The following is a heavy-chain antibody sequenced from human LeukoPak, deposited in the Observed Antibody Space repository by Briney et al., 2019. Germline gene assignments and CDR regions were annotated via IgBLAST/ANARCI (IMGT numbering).Heavy chain of an antibody. D-gene: IGHD1-7*01. CDR2: IYYSENT. Sequence: PSETLSLTCTVSGGSISSSSYYWGWIRQPPGKGLEWIGSIYYSENTYYNPSLKSRVTISVDTSKNQFSLKVKSVAATDTAVYYCARGPTISGTGYFDYWGQGTLVTVSS. CDR1: GGSISSSSYY. V-gene: IGHV4-39*01. CDR3: ARGPTISGTGYFDY. J-gene: IGHJ4*03.